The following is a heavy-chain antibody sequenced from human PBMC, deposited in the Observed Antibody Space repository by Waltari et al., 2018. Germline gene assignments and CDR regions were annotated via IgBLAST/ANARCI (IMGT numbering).Heavy chain of an antibody. Sequence: QVQLQESGPGLVKPSQTLSLTCTVSCGSISSDRHYWSWIRKPAGKGLEWVGYIYTTGSTNYNPSLKSRVTISIDTSKNQFSLKLTSVTAADTAVYYCARSPSGPRGYWGQGTLVTVSS. CDR1: CGSISSDRHY. CDR2: IYTTGST. J-gene: IGHJ4*02. CDR3: ARSPSGPRGY. D-gene: IGHD3-10*01. V-gene: IGHV4-61*09.